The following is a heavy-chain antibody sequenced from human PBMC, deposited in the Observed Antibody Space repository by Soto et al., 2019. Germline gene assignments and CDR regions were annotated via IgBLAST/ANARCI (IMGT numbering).Heavy chain of an antibody. D-gene: IGHD3-3*01. CDR1: GFTFGGYA. V-gene: IGHV3-49*04. J-gene: IGHJ6*02. CDR2: IRSKAYGGTT. CDR3: TRVGITIFGVDPYGMDV. Sequence: PGGSLRLSCTASGFTFGGYAMIWVRQAPGEGLEWVGFIRSKAYGGTTEYAASVKGRFTISRDDSKSIAYLQMNSLKTEDTAVYYCTRVGITIFGVDPYGMDVWGQGTTVTVSS.